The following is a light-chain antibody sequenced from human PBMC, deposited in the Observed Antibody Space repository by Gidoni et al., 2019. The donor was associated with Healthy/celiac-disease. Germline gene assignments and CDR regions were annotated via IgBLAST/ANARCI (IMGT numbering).Light chain of an antibody. V-gene: IGKV1-33*01. J-gene: IGKJ3*01. Sequence: DIQMTQSPSSLSASVGDRVTITCEASQDISNYLNLYQQKPGKAPKLLIYDASNLEKVVPSRFSGSGSGTDFTFFISSLQPEDIETYYCQQYDNLPSFGPGTKVDIK. CDR1: QDISNY. CDR2: DAS. CDR3: QQYDNLPS.